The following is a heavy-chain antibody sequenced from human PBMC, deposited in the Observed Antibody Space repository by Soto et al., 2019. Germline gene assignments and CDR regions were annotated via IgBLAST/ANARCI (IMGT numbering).Heavy chain of an antibody. CDR1: GFTFSSYA. D-gene: IGHD2-2*01. CDR3: AKDHLIVIIPTAINWFVP. CDR2: ISGSGGGT. V-gene: IGHV3-23*01. J-gene: IGHJ5*02. Sequence: GGSLRLSCAASGFTFSSYAMSWVRQAPGKGLEWVSAISGSGGGTYYADSVKGRFTISRDNSKNMLYLQMNSLRAEDTAVYYCAKDHLIVIIPTAINWFVPWGQGTLVTVFS.